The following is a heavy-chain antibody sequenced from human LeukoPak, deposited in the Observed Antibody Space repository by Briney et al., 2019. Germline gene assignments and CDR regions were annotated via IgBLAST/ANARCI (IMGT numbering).Heavy chain of an antibody. CDR3: ARGRPGELLWLYFQH. J-gene: IGHJ1*01. Sequence: SVKVSCKASGGTFSSYAISWVRQAPGQGLEWMGGIIPIFGTANYAQKFQGRVTITTDESTSTAYMELGSLRSEDTAVYYCARGRPGELLWLYFQHWGQGTLVTVSS. D-gene: IGHD3-10*01. CDR1: GGTFSSYA. CDR2: IIPIFGTA. V-gene: IGHV1-69*05.